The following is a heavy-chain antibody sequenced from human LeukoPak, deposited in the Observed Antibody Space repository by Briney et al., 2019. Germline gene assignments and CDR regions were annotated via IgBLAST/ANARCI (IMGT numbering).Heavy chain of an antibody. Sequence: PSETLSLTCTVSGGSISSGGYYWSWIRQHPGKGLEWIGYIYYSGSTYYNPSLKSRVTISVDTSKNQFSLKLSSVTAADTAVYYCARGGYDFWSGYRKGYFDYWSQGTLVTVSS. CDR3: ARGGYDFWSGYRKGYFDY. CDR2: IYYSGST. V-gene: IGHV4-61*08. CDR1: GGSISSGGYY. D-gene: IGHD3-3*01. J-gene: IGHJ4*02.